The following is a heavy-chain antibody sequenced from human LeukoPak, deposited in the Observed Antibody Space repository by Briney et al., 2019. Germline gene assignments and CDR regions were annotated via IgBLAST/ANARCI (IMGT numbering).Heavy chain of an antibody. Sequence: GGSLRLSCAASGFAFRSYAMSWVRQAPGKGLEWVSFIYSDNTHYSDSVKGRFTISRDNSKNTLYLQMNSLRAEDTAVYYCARRAGAYSHPYDYWGQGTLVTVSS. V-gene: IGHV3-53*01. D-gene: IGHD4/OR15-4a*01. J-gene: IGHJ4*02. CDR2: IYSDNT. CDR3: ARRAGAYSHPYDY. CDR1: GFAFRSYA.